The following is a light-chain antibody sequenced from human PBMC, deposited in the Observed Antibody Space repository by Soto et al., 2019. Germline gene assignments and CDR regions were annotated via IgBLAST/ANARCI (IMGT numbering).Light chain of an antibody. CDR1: QGIRNY. V-gene: IGKV1-17*01. CDR3: LQHNSYPYT. CDR2: ATS. J-gene: IGKJ2*01. Sequence: DIQMTQSPFSLSASVGDRVTITCRASQGIRNYLGWFQQKPGEAPKRLIHATSSWEGGVPSRFSGSGSGTEFTLTISSLQPEDFATYYCLQHNSYPYTFGQGTKLEIK.